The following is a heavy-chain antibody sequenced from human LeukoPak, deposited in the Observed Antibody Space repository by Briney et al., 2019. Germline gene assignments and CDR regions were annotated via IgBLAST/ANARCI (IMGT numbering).Heavy chain of an antibody. CDR2: TRYDESKT. Sequence: GGSLRLSCAASGFTFSSNGMHWVRQTPGKGLDWVAFTRYDESKTFYGDSVRGRFTISRDNSKNTLYLQMNSLTTDDSAVYYCAKARYSGSPAHDCWGQGTLVTVSS. D-gene: IGHD1-26*01. J-gene: IGHJ4*02. CDR1: GFTFSSNG. V-gene: IGHV3-30*02. CDR3: AKARYSGSPAHDC.